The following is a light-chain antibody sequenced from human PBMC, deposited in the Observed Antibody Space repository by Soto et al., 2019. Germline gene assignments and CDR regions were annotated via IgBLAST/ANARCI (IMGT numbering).Light chain of an antibody. CDR1: HSIDIN. Sequence: EVVMTHSPATLSASPGQRVALSCRASHSIDINLAWYQQKPGQAPRLVIYRASTRATGIPARFSGSGSGTEFTLTISSLQSEDFAIYYCQQFGNWWTFGQGTKVEIK. V-gene: IGKV3-15*01. CDR3: QQFGNWWT. J-gene: IGKJ1*01. CDR2: RAS.